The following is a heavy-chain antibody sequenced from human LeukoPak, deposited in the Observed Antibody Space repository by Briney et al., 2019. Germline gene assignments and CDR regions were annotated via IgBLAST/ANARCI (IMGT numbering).Heavy chain of an antibody. CDR3: VKSPFSSYGMDV. CDR1: GFTLSTYA. CDR2: ISSNGGST. J-gene: IGHJ6*02. Sequence: PGGSLRLSCSASGFTLSTYAMHWVRQAPGKGLEYVSAISSNGGSTYYADSVKGRLTISRDNSKNTLYLQMSSLRAEDTAVYYCVKSPFSSYGMDVWGQGTTVTVSS. V-gene: IGHV3-64D*09.